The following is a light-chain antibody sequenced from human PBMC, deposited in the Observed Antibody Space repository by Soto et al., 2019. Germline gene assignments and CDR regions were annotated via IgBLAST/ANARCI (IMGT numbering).Light chain of an antibody. CDR1: QSVSSN. J-gene: IGKJ2*01. Sequence: EIVMTQSPATLSVSPGERATLSCRASQSVSSNLAWYQQKPGQAPRLLIYGASTRDTGIPARFSGSGSGTEFTLTISSLQSGDFAVYYCQQYNNWPYTFGQGTKLDIK. CDR3: QQYNNWPYT. CDR2: GAS. V-gene: IGKV3-15*01.